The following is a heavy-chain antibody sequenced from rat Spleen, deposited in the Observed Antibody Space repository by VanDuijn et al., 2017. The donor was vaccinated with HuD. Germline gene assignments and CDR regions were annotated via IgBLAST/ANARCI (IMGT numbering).Heavy chain of an antibody. CDR3: AREFDYFDY. V-gene: IGHV5-29*01. J-gene: IGHJ2*01. CDR2: ISYDGSST. Sequence: EVQLVESDGGLVQPGRSLKLSCSASGFTFIRYYMAWVRQAPTKGLEWVATISYDGSSTYYRDYVKGRFTNSRDNAKSILYLQMDSLRSEDTATYYCAREFDYFDYWGQGVMVTVSS. CDR1: GFTFIRYY.